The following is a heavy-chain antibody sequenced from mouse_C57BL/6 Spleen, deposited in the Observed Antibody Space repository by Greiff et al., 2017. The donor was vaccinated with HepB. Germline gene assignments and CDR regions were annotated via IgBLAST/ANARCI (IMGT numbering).Heavy chain of an antibody. CDR3: ARHYGYEPYYYAMDY. CDR2: INPYNGGT. Sequence: VQLQQSGPVLVKPGASVKMSCKASGYTFTDYYMNWVKQSHGKSLEWIGVINPYNGGTSYNQKFKGKATLTVDKSSSTAYMELNSLTSEDSAVYYCARHYGYEPYYYAMDYWGQGTSVTVAS. D-gene: IGHD2-2*01. J-gene: IGHJ4*01. CDR1: GYTFTDYY. V-gene: IGHV1-19*01.